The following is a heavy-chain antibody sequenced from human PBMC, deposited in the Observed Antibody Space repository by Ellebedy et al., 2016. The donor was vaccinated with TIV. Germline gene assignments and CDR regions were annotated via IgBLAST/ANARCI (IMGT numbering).Heavy chain of an antibody. D-gene: IGHD4-11*01. Sequence: MPSETLSLTCTVSGASISSYYWSWIRQPPGKGLEWIGYIYYSGSTNYNPSLKSRVTISVDTSKTQFSLKLSSVTAADTAVYYCASESNSGYFDYWGQGTVVTVSS. J-gene: IGHJ4*02. CDR2: IYYSGST. CDR3: ASESNSGYFDY. V-gene: IGHV4-59*08. CDR1: GASISSYY.